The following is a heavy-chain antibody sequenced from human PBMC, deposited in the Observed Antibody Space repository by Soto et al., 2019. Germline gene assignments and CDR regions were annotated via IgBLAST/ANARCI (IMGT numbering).Heavy chain of an antibody. CDR1: GYKFGSAW. CDR3: ARQLSHICDS. Sequence: GESLKISCKGVGYKFGSAWIGWVRQMPGKGLEWMGIIKPGTSDIRYSPSCRGHVTISADEAVSTAYLQWSSLKASDTAMYYCARQLSHICDSWGQGTLVTVYS. CDR2: IKPGTSDI. D-gene: IGHD3-3*02. V-gene: IGHV5-51*01. J-gene: IGHJ4*02.